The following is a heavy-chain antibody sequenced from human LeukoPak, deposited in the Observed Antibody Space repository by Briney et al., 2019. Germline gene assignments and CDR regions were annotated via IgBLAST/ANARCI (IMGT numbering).Heavy chain of an antibody. CDR2: ISYDGSNK. V-gene: IGHV3-30*03. D-gene: IGHD3-22*01. Sequence: PGGSLRLSCAASGFTFSSYSMNWVRQAPGKGLEWVAVISYDGSNKYYADSVKGRFTISRDNSKNTLYLQMNSLRAEDTAVYYCARSYDSSGYYLSGYDYWGQGTLVTVSS. CDR3: ARSYDSSGYYLSGYDY. J-gene: IGHJ4*02. CDR1: GFTFSSYS.